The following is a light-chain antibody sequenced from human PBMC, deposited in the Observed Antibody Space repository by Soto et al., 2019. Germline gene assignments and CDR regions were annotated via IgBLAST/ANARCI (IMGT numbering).Light chain of an antibody. CDR1: QRISSY. CDR2: AAS. CDR3: QQLNSYPRVT. J-gene: IGKJ4*01. Sequence: DIQLTQSPSFLSASVGDRVTITCRASQRISSYLAWYQQKPGKAPKLLIYAASTLQSGVPSRFSGSGSGTEFTLTISSLQPEDFATYYCQQLNSYPRVTFGGGTKVEIK. V-gene: IGKV1-9*01.